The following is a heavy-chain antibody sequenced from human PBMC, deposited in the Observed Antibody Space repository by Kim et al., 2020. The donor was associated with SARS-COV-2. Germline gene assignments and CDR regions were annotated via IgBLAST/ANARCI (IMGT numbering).Heavy chain of an antibody. CDR1: GGSISSKDYY. CDR2: ISYSGNT. CDR3: ARSPAYHGFDP. D-gene: IGHD2-21*01. V-gene: IGHV4-31*03. J-gene: IGHJ5*02. Sequence: SETLSLTCTVSGGSISSKDYYWSWIRQHPGKGPEWIGFISYSGNTNYNPSLKSRVSISLDTSENHFSLKLSSVTAADTAVYFCARSPAYHGFDPWGQGILVSVSS.